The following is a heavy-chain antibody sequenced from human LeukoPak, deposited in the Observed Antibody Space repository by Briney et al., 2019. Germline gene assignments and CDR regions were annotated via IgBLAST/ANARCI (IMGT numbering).Heavy chain of an antibody. CDR3: ARDLRSSRGGPGGPIVENWFDP. V-gene: IGHV4-39*01. Sequence: ASETLSLTCTVSGDSITRGRYYWGWIRQPPGKGLEWIGSFYYGGAPSYNPSLRSRVTISVDTSKNQFSLELSSVTAADTAVYYCARDLRSSRGGPGGPIVENWFDPWGQGTLVTVSS. CDR2: FYYGGAP. CDR1: GDSITRGRYY. J-gene: IGHJ5*02. D-gene: IGHD6-13*01.